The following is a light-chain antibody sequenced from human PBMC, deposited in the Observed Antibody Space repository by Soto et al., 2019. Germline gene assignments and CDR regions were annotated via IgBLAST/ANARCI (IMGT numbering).Light chain of an antibody. J-gene: IGKJ1*01. CDR1: QDISYY. CDR3: QKYHSAPRT. CDR2: AAS. Sequence: DIQMTQSPSSLSASVGYIVTITCRANQDISYYLAWYQQKQGKVPKLLIYAASTLQSGVPSRFSGSGSGTDFTLTISSLQPEDIATYYCQKYHSAPRTFGQGTKVEIK. V-gene: IGKV1-27*01.